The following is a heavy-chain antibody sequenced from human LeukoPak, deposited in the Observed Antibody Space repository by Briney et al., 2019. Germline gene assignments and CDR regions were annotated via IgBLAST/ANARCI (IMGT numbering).Heavy chain of an antibody. CDR2: IKQDENEK. V-gene: IGHV3-7*01. Sequence: GGSLRLSCTASGFTFTNYWMSWVRQAPGKGLEWVASIKQDENEKHYVDSVRGRFTISRDNAKNSAFLQMNSLRAEDTAVYYCARDGYKDRYFDYWGQGTLVTVSA. CDR1: GFTFTNYW. D-gene: IGHD5-24*01. J-gene: IGHJ4*02. CDR3: ARDGYKDRYFDY.